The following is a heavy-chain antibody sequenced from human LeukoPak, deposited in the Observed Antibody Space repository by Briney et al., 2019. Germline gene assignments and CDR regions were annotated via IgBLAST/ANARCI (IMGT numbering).Heavy chain of an antibody. J-gene: IGHJ4*02. Sequence: GGSLKLSCAATGFTFSGSTVHWVRQASGKGLDWVGHIRTKANNYATAYAASVKGRFTISRDDSKNTAYLQMNSLKIEDTAVYYCSRHEALPGDYWGQGTLVTVSS. CDR3: SRHEALPGDY. CDR2: IRTKANNYAT. CDR1: GFTFSGST. D-gene: IGHD2-21*02. V-gene: IGHV3-73*01.